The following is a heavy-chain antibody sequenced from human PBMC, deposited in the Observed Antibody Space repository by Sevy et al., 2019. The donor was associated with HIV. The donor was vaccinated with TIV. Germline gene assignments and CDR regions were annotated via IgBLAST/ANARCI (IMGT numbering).Heavy chain of an antibody. CDR2: INPSGGST. V-gene: IGHV1-46*03. J-gene: IGHJ6*02. CDR1: GYTFTSYY. D-gene: IGHD3-3*01. CDR3: ARDLSNGGYDFWSGYYEVYYYYGMDV. Sequence: ASVKVSCKASGYTFTSYYMHWVRQAHGQGLEWMGIINPSGGSTSYAQEFQGRVTMTRDTSTSTVYMELSSLRSEDTAVYYCARDLSNGGYDFWSGYYEVYYYYGMDVWGQGTTVTVSS.